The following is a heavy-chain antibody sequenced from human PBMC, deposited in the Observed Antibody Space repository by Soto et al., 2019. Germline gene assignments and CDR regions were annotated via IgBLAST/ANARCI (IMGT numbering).Heavy chain of an antibody. CDR2: IIPIFGTV. Sequence: QVQLVQSGAEVKKPGSSVKVSCKASGGTFSSYSINWVRQAPGQGLEWMGGIIPIFGTVNSAQKFQGRVTLTADESTSTAHMELNSLRNEDTAVYYCARPFQSWPGGWYFDLWGRGTLVTVSS. V-gene: IGHV1-69*01. D-gene: IGHD3-16*01. CDR3: ARPFQSWPGGWYFDL. CDR1: GGTFSSYS. J-gene: IGHJ2*01.